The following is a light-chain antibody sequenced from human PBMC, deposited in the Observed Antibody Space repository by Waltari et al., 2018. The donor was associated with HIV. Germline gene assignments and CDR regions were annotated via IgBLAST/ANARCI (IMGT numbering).Light chain of an antibody. V-gene: IGKV1-39*01. Sequence: DIQMTQSPSSLSASVGDRVTITSRESQTISSYLNWYQQKPGKAPMLLIYGASTLHSGVPSRFSGSGSGTDFTLTISSLQPEDFATYYCQQSYSTPRTFGQGTKLEIK. CDR1: QTISSY. CDR3: QQSYSTPRT. J-gene: IGKJ2*01. CDR2: GAS.